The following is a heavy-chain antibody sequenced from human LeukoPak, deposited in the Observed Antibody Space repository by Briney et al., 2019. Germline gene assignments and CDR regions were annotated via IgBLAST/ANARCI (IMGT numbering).Heavy chain of an antibody. D-gene: IGHD3-3*01. Sequence: GGSLRLSCAASGFTFSSYWMSWVRQAPGKGLEWVANIKQDASEKYYVDSVKGRFTISRDNAKNSLYLQMNSLRAEDTAVYYCATQYYDFWSGYYLYYYYGMDVWGQGTTVTVSS. CDR2: IKQDASEK. J-gene: IGHJ6*02. V-gene: IGHV3-7*01. CDR3: ATQYYDFWSGYYLYYYYGMDV. CDR1: GFTFSSYW.